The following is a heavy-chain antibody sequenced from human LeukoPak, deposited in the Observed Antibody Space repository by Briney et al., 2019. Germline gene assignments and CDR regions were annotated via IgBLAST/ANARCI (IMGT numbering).Heavy chain of an antibody. CDR3: ARSPHNSAWYEKWFAP. V-gene: IGHV4-4*08. CDR1: GGSISTYY. CDR2: ISASGGT. J-gene: IGHJ5*02. Sequence: SETLTLTCTVSGGSISTYYWSWIRQPPGKGLEWIADISASGGTTYNPSLESRVTVSMDSPKNPFSLKLRSVTAADTAVFYCARSPHNSAWYEKWFAPWGQGTLVTVPS. D-gene: IGHD6-19*01.